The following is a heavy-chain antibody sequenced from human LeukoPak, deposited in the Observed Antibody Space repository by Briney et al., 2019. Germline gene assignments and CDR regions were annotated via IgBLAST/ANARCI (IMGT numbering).Heavy chain of an antibody. CDR2: IKQDGSEK. V-gene: IGHV3-7*01. J-gene: IGHJ4*02. CDR3: AREYYYDSSGFGY. D-gene: IGHD3-22*01. Sequence: GGSLRLSCEASGLTFNKYWMTWVRQAPGKGLEWVANIKQDGSEKNYVDSVKGRFTISRDNAKNSLSLRMNSLSAEDTAVYYCAREYYYDSSGFGYWGQGTLVTVSS. CDR1: GLTFNKYW.